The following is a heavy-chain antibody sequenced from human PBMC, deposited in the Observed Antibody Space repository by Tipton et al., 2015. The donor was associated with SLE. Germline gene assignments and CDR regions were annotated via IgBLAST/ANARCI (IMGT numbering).Heavy chain of an antibody. J-gene: IGHJ4*02. CDR2: SYYSGST. D-gene: IGHD1-1*01. Sequence: TLSLTCTVSGDSLTTNYWNWIRQPDGQGLEWIGYSYYSGSTNYNPSLKSRVTISVDTSKNQFSLKLSSVTAADTAVYYCARANQLEHGFDYWGQGTLVTVSS. CDR1: GDSLTTNY. CDR3: ARANQLEHGFDY. V-gene: IGHV4-59*01.